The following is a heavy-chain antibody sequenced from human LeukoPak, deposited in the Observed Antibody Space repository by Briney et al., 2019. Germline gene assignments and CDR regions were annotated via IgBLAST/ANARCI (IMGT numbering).Heavy chain of an antibody. V-gene: IGHV1-18*01. Sequence: AAVKVSFTASGYTFTIYAVSWVGQARGQGLEWMGWISAYSGDTNYAQNLQGRVSMTTDTSTSPAYMQLRSLRSDDTAVYYCARDPLSSSWSTYYYGLDVWGQGTTVTVSS. CDR2: ISAYSGDT. J-gene: IGHJ6*02. CDR1: GYTFTIYA. D-gene: IGHD6-13*01. CDR3: ARDPLSSSWSTYYYGLDV.